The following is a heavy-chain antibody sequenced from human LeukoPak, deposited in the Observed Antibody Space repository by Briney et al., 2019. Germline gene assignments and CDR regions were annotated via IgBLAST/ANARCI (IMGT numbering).Heavy chain of an antibody. Sequence: GGSLRLSCAASGFTFNDYGMSWVRQGPGKGLEWVSGINWNGGTTGYADSVRGRFTISRDNAKNSLYLQMNSLRAEDTALYYCARAKHYYDSSNYAWGQGTLVTVSS. CDR1: GFTFNDYG. CDR3: ARAKHYYDSSNYA. J-gene: IGHJ5*02. V-gene: IGHV3-20*04. D-gene: IGHD3-22*01. CDR2: INWNGGTT.